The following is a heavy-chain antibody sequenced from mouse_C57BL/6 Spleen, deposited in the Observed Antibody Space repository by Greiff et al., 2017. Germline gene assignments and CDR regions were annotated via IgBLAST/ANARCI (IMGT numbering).Heavy chain of an antibody. CDR2: ISDGGSYT. CDR3: ARDRTGTRFAY. Sequence: EVMLVESGGGLVKPGGSLKLSCAASGFTFSSYAMSWVRQTPEKRLEWVATISDGGSYTYYPDNVKGRFTISRDNAKNNQYLQMSHLKAEDTAMYYCARDRTGTRFAYWGQGTLVTVS. J-gene: IGHJ3*01. V-gene: IGHV5-4*01. D-gene: IGHD4-1*01. CDR1: GFTFSSYA.